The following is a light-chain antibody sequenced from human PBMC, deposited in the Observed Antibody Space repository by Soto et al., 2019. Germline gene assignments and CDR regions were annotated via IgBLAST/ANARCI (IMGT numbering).Light chain of an antibody. J-gene: IGKJ1*01. CDR3: QQRTNSPPWT. Sequence: EIVLTQSPATLSLSPGEGASLSCRASQNISTYLAWYQQRPGQVPRLLIYGVSKRAPAIPPRFSGSGSGTDIPLSVSGLETEDFATYYCQQRTNSPPWTFGQGTRVELK. CDR1: QNISTY. CDR2: GVS. V-gene: IGKV3-11*01.